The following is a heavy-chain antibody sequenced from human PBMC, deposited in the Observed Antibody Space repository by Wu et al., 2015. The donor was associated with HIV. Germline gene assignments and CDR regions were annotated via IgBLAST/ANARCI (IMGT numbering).Heavy chain of an antibody. J-gene: IGHJ4*02. CDR2: ISAQNGNR. V-gene: IGHV1-18*01. D-gene: IGHD3-22*01. CDR1: GYIFSDFG. CDR3: ARGHYYDTSSSPMY. Sequence: VQLVQSGGEVKKPGASVKVACKSSGYIFSDFGVHWVRQAPGEGLEWMGWISAQNGNRKYAQKFQGRVTMTTETSSSTAYMELRSLRSEDTAVYFCARGHYYDTSSSPMYWGPGTRVIVSS.